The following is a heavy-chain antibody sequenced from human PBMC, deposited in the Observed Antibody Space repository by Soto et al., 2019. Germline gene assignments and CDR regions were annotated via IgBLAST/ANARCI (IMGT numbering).Heavy chain of an antibody. CDR1: GFTFSGYW. J-gene: IGHJ4*02. Sequence: GGSLRLSCAASGFTFSGYWMHWVRQAPGKGLVWVSRINSDGSSTSYADSVKGRFTISRDNAKNTLYLQMNSLRAEDTAVYYCARETYNWNYEIDYWGQGTLVTVSS. V-gene: IGHV3-74*01. CDR2: INSDGSST. D-gene: IGHD1-7*01. CDR3: ARETYNWNYEIDY.